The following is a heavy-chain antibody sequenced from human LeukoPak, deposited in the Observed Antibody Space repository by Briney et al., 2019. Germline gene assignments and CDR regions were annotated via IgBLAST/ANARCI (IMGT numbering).Heavy chain of an antibody. CDR2: IYYSGST. Sequence: SETLSLTCTVSGGSISSYYWSWIRQPPGKGLEWIGYIYYSGSTNYNPSLKSRVTISVDTSKNQFSLKLSSVTAADTAVYYCAREGGGSYPDYWGQGTLVTVSS. J-gene: IGHJ4*02. CDR1: GGSISSYY. V-gene: IGHV4-59*01. D-gene: IGHD1-26*01. CDR3: AREGGGSYPDY.